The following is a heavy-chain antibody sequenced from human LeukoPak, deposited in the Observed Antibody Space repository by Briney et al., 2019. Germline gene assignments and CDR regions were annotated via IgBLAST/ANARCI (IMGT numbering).Heavy chain of an antibody. CDR3: ARRSTISWTFDY. CDR1: GYSISSGYY. Sequence: SETLSLTCAVSGYSISSGYYWGWIRQPPGKGLGWIGSVYHSGGTYYNPSLKSRVTISVDTSKNQFSLKLSSLTAADTAVYYCARRSTISWTFDYWGQGTLVTVSS. D-gene: IGHD6-13*01. CDR2: VYHSGGT. V-gene: IGHV4-38-2*01. J-gene: IGHJ4*02.